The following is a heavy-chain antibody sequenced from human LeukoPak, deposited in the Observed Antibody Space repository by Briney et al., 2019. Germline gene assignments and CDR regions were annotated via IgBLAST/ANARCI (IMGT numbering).Heavy chain of an antibody. J-gene: IGHJ4*02. CDR3: GRIGTVGATDF. D-gene: IGHD1-26*01. CDR1: GFTFSSQG. CDR2: LTDSCGHT. Sequence: GGSLRLSCAASGFTFSSQGMIWVRQAPGKGLEWISALTDSCGHTFYSYSVNGRFTISRDNPRNSLYLQMNRLTVEDTAIYYCGRIGTVGATDFWGQGTLVIVSS. V-gene: IGHV3-23*01.